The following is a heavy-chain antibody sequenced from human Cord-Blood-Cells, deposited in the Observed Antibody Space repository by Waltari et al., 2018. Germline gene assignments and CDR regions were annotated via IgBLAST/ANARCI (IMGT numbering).Heavy chain of an antibody. Sequence: QVQLQQWGAGLLKPSETLSLTCAVYGGSFSGYYWSWIRQPPGKGLEWIGEINHSGRTNYNPSLKSRVTISVDTSKNQFSLKLSSVTAADTAVYYCARDRREVASEAVVPAAIDYWGQGTLVTVSS. CDR3: ARDRREVASEAVVPAAIDY. J-gene: IGHJ4*02. CDR1: GGSFSGYY. D-gene: IGHD2-2*01. CDR2: INHSGRT. V-gene: IGHV4-34*01.